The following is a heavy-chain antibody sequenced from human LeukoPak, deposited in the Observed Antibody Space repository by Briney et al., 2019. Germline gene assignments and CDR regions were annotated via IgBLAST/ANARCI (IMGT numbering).Heavy chain of an antibody. J-gene: IGHJ4*02. D-gene: IGHD6-19*01. Sequence: GGSLRLSCAASGFTFGSYSMSWVRQAPGKGLEWVSAISGSGGSTYYADSVKGRFTISRDNSKNTLYLQMNSLRAEDTAVYYCAKDIGSGWYGNFDYWGQGTLVTVSS. CDR2: ISGSGGST. CDR3: AKDIGSGWYGNFDY. V-gene: IGHV3-23*01. CDR1: GFTFGSYS.